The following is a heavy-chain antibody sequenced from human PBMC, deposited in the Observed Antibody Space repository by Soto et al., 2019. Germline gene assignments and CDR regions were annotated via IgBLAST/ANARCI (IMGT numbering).Heavy chain of an antibody. J-gene: IGHJ4*02. CDR2: ISGGSADT. CDR1: GFTFSNSA. Sequence: EVQLLESGGGVAQPGGSLRLSCAASGFTFSNSAMSWVRQAPGKGLEWVSTISGGSADTSYADPVKGRFIGSRDDSRTTLYLQMNSLRAEDTALYDCARGASTFDYWGQGRPVIVSS. D-gene: IGHD2-2*01. CDR3: ARGASTFDY. V-gene: IGHV3-23*01.